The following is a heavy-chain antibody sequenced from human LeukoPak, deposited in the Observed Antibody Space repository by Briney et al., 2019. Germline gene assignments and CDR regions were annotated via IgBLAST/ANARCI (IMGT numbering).Heavy chain of an antibody. V-gene: IGHV4-4*07. CDR1: GGSISSYY. Sequence: PSETLSLTCTVSGGSISSYYWSWIPQPAGKGLEWIGRIYTSGSTNYNPSLKSRVTMSVDTSKNQFSLKLSSVTAADTPVYYCAGGYYDSSGYPSAEYFQHWGQGTLVTVSS. CDR3: AGGYYDSSGYPSAEYFQH. D-gene: IGHD3-22*01. CDR2: IYTSGST. J-gene: IGHJ1*01.